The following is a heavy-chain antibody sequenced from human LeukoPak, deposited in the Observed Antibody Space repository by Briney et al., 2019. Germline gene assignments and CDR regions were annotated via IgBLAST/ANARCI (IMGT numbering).Heavy chain of an antibody. CDR2: ISAYNGNT. J-gene: IGHJ6*02. CDR1: GYTFTSYG. Sequence: ASVKVSFKASGYTFTSYGISWVRQAPGQGLEWMGWISAYNGNTNYAQRLQGRVTMTTDTSTSTAYMELRSLRSDDTAVYYCARGVGMVRGVIYHYYGMDVWGQGTTVTVSS. D-gene: IGHD3-10*01. CDR3: ARGVGMVRGVIYHYYGMDV. V-gene: IGHV1-18*01.